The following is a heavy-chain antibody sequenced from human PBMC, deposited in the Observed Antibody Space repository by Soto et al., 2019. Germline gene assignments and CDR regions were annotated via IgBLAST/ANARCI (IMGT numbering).Heavy chain of an antibody. J-gene: IGHJ3*02. CDR2: IIPIFGTA. CDR1: GGTFSSYA. CDR3: ARYTPLYDSSGYHDDAFDI. D-gene: IGHD3-22*01. V-gene: IGHV1-69*12. Sequence: QVQLVQSGAEVKKPGSSVKVSCKASGGTFSSYAISWVRQAPGQGLEWMGGIIPIFGTANYAQKFQGRVTITADEXXSXAXMELSSLRSEDTAVYYCARYTPLYDSSGYHDDAFDIWGQGTMVTVSS.